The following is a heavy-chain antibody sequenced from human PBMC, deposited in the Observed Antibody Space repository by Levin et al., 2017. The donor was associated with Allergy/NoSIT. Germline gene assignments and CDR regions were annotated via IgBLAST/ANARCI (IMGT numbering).Heavy chain of an antibody. CDR1: GFTFSSYW. Sequence: GESLKISCAASGFTFSSYWMSWVRQAPGKGLEWVANIKQDGSEKYYVDSVKGRFTISRDNAKNSLYLQMNSLRAEDTAVYYWAREGPGRAAAGTGYYYGMDVWGQGTTVTVSS. J-gene: IGHJ6*02. V-gene: IGHV3-7*01. CDR2: IKQDGSEK. CDR3: AREGPGRAAAGTGYYYGMDV. D-gene: IGHD6-13*01.